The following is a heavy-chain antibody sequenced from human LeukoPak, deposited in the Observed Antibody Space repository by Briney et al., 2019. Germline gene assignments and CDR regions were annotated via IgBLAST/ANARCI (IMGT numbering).Heavy chain of an antibody. CDR1: GFTFSSYA. V-gene: IGHV3-23*01. D-gene: IGHD1-26*01. Sequence: GGSLRLSCAASGFTFSSYAMSWVRQAPGKGLEWISGISGSGGSTYYADSVKGRFTTSRDNSKNTLYLQMNSLRAEDTAVYYCARGGSYLSAFDIWGQGTMVTVSS. CDR3: ARGGSYLSAFDI. CDR2: ISGSGGST. J-gene: IGHJ3*02.